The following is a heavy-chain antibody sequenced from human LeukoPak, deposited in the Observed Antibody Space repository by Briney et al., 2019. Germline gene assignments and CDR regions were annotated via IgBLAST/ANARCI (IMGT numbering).Heavy chain of an antibody. Sequence: TLSLTCTVSGGSISSGGYYWSWIRQHPGKGLEWIGYIYDSGSTYYNPSLRSRVTISVDTSQNRFSLKLTSVTASDTALYYCARGNGYSYGTWGQGTLVTVSS. J-gene: IGHJ5*02. CDR1: GGSISSGGYY. CDR3: ARGNGYSYGT. V-gene: IGHV4-31*03. D-gene: IGHD5-18*01. CDR2: IYDSGST.